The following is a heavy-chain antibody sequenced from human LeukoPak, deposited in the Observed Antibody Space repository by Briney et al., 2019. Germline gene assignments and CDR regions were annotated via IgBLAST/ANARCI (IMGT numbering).Heavy chain of an antibody. CDR3: ARQGLHNPFTIDY. V-gene: IGHV4-61*02. D-gene: IGHD1-1*01. J-gene: IGHJ4*02. CDR1: GGSISSGSYY. Sequence: SQTLSLTCTVSGGSISSGSYYWSWIRQPAGKGLEWIGRIYTSGSTNYNPSLKSRVTISVDTSKNQFSLKLSSVTAADTAVYYCARQGLHNPFTIDYWGQGTLVTVSS. CDR2: IYTSGST.